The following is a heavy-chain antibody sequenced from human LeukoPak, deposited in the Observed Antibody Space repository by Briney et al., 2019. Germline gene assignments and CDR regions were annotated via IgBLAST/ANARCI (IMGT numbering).Heavy chain of an antibody. V-gene: IGHV4-39*07. D-gene: IGHD5-18*01. CDR3: ARLRGYSYAGDY. Sequence: SQTLSLTCTVSGGSISSGGYYWGWIRQPPGKGLEWIGSVYYSGSIHYNPSLKSRVTISADTSKNQISLKLSSVTAADTAMYYCARLRGYSYAGDYWGQGSLVTVSS. CDR1: GGSISSGGYY. J-gene: IGHJ4*02. CDR2: VYYSGSI.